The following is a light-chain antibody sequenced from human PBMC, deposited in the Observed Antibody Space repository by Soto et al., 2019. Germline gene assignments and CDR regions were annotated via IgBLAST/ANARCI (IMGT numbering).Light chain of an antibody. V-gene: IGLV7-43*01. CDR3: CSYAGSSTSYV. CDR2: TTS. CDR1: SGAVTTANF. Sequence: QTVVTQEPSLTVSPGGTVTLTCASSSGAVTTANFPNWFQQKPGQVPRALIYTTSNKHSWTPARFSGSLLGGNATLTLSGVQPEDEADYYCCSYAGSSTSYVFGTGTKLTVL. J-gene: IGLJ1*01.